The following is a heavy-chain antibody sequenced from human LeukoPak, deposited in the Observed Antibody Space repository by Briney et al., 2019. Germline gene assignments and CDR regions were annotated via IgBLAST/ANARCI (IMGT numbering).Heavy chain of an antibody. CDR2: ISAYNGNT. Sequence: GASVKVSCKASGFTFSTFGFSWVRQAPGQGLEWVGWISAYNGNTNYAQKLQGRVTMTTDTSTSTAYMDLGSLRSDDTAVYYCARVRFRLLGVTSAISGGDFWGQGTLITVSS. D-gene: IGHD2-2*02. J-gene: IGHJ4*02. CDR1: GFTFSTFG. V-gene: IGHV1-18*01. CDR3: ARVRFRLLGVTSAISGGDF.